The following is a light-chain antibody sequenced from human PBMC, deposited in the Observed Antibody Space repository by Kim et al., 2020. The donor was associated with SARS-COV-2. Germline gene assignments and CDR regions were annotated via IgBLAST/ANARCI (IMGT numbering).Light chain of an antibody. CDR2: YDN. J-gene: IGLJ2*01. V-gene: IGLV3-21*01. CDR1: NMGTKS. CDR3: QVWDSRSGI. Sequence: LAPGQTARITWGGNNMGTKSVHWYQQKPGQAPVVVIFYDNDRPSDIPERFAGSNSGNTATLTISRVEAGDEADYYCQVWDSRSGIFGGGTQLTVL.